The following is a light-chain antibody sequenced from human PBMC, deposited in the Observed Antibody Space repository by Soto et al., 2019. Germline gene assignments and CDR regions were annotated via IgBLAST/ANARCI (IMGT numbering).Light chain of an antibody. J-gene: IGLJ1*01. CDR1: SSDVGSYNY. CDR3: SSYTRSSTYV. CDR2: DVS. Sequence: QPVLTQPASVSGSPGQSITISCTGTSSDVGSYNYVSWYQQHPGKAPKLMIYDVSKRPSGVSNHFSGSKSGNTASLTISGLQAEDEADYYCSSYTRSSTYVFGTGTKLTVL. V-gene: IGLV2-14*01.